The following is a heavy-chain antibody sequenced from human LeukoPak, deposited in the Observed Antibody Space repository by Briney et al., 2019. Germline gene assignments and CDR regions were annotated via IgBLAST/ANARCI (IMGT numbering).Heavy chain of an antibody. CDR3: MGSGRWYYYYMDV. D-gene: IGHD3-10*01. CDR1: GGSFSGYY. V-gene: IGHV4-34*01. CDR2: INHSGST. Sequence: PSETLSLTCAVYGGSFSGYYWSWIRQPPGKGLEWIGEINHSGSTNYNPSLKSRVTISVDTSKNQFSLKLSSVTAADTAVYYCMGSGRWYYYYMDVWGKGTTVTVSS. J-gene: IGHJ6*03.